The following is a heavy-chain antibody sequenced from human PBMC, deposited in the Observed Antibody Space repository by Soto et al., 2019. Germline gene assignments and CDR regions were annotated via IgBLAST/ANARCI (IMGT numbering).Heavy chain of an antibody. CDR2: INTDGGSS. Sequence: EVQLVESGGDLVQPGGSLSLSCAASGFTFSGHWMHWVRQVPGEGLEWVSRINTDGGSSAYADSVKGRFTISRDNAKNTLSLHMNGLRAEDTAVDYCAREAGDCSRTSCYRRAFDTWGQGTTVTVSS. D-gene: IGHD2-2*01. J-gene: IGHJ3*02. V-gene: IGHV3-74*03. CDR3: AREAGDCSRTSCYRRAFDT. CDR1: GFTFSGHW.